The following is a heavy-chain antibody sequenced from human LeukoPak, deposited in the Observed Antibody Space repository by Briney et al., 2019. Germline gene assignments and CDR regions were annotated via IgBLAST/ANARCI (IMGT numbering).Heavy chain of an antibody. Sequence: LGESLKISCKGSGYSFTSYWIGWVLQMPGKGLEWMVIIYPGDSDTRYSPSFQGQVTISADKSISTAYLQWSSLKASDTAMYYCARPHTQAVAGTKDAFDIWGQGTMVTVSS. CDR3: ARPHTQAVAGTKDAFDI. J-gene: IGHJ3*02. CDR2: IYPGDSDT. CDR1: GYSFTSYW. V-gene: IGHV5-51*01. D-gene: IGHD6-19*01.